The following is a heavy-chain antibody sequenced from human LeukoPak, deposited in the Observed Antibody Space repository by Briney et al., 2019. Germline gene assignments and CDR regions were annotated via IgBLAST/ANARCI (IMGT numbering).Heavy chain of an antibody. CDR1: GGSFSGYY. D-gene: IGHD3-10*01. CDR3: ARVEASMVRGVDY. V-gene: IGHV4-59*01. J-gene: IGHJ4*02. Sequence: PSETLSLTCAVYGGSFSGYYWSWIRQPPGKGLEWIGYIYYSGSTNYNPSLKSRVTISVNTSKNQFSLKLSSVTAADTAVYYCARVEASMVRGVDYWGQGTLVTVSS. CDR2: IYYSGST.